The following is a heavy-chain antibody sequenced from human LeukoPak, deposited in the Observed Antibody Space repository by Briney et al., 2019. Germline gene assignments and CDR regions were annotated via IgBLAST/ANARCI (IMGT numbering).Heavy chain of an antibody. Sequence: GGSLRLSCAASGFTVSSNYMSWVRQAPGKGLEWVSVIYSGGSTYYADSVKGRFTISRDNSKGTLYIQMNSLRAEDTAVYYCARAKPKNMVRGLIMRRESRYYFDYWGQGTLVTVSS. CDR2: IYSGGST. CDR1: GFTVSSNY. J-gene: IGHJ4*02. D-gene: IGHD3-10*01. V-gene: IGHV3-53*01. CDR3: ARAKPKNMVRGLIMRRESRYYFDY.